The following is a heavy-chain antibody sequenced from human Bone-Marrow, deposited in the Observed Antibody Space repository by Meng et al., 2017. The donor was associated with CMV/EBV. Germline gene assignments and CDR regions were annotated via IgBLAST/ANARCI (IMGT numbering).Heavy chain of an antibody. Sequence: SETLSLTCTVSGGSISSSSYYWGWIRQPPGKGLEWIGSIYYSGRTYYNPSLKSRVTISVDTSKNQFSLKLSSVTAADTAVYYCATDAMVRGVMGYYYGMDVWGQGTTVTVSS. D-gene: IGHD3-10*01. J-gene: IGHJ6*02. V-gene: IGHV4-39*01. CDR1: GGSISSSSYY. CDR3: ATDAMVRGVMGYYYGMDV. CDR2: IYYSGRT.